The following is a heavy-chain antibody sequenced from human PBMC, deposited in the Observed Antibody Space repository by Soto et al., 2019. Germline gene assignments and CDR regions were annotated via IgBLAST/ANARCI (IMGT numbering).Heavy chain of an antibody. J-gene: IGHJ5*02. Sequence: QVQLQESGSGLVKPSQTLSLTCDVSGDSISSGGYSWNWIRQTPGKGLEWIGNIYQSGTTDDNPSLKSRITIAGDRSKNQFSLQLRCVTAADPAVYYCARDNSSGYYSASWGQGTLVTVSS. V-gene: IGHV4-30-2*01. CDR3: ARDNSSGYYSAS. D-gene: IGHD3-22*01. CDR1: GDSISSGGYS. CDR2: IYQSGTT.